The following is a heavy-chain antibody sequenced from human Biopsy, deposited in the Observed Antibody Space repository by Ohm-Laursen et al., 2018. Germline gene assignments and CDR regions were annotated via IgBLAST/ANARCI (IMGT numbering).Heavy chain of an antibody. CDR1: GESFNGYY. Sequence: PPGTLSLTCAVYGESFNGYYWSWIRQTPGKGLEWIGEINHSGRTNYNPSLKSRVTISVDTSKNQFFLKVRSVTAADTAVYYCVRGVDYYDPYHYYALDVWGQGTTVTVSS. J-gene: IGHJ6*02. D-gene: IGHD3-22*01. V-gene: IGHV4-34*01. CDR3: VRGVDYYDPYHYYALDV. CDR2: INHSGRT.